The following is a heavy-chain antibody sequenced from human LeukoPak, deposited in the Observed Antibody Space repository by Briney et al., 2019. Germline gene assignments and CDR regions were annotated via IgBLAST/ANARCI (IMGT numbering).Heavy chain of an antibody. CDR1: GYTFTSYD. CDR2: MNPNSGKT. Sequence: ASVKVSCKASGYTFTSYDINWVRQATGQGLEWMVWMNPNSGKTGYAQKFQGRVTITRNTSISTAYMELSSLRSEDTAVYYCARAPRAAIRPYYFDYWGQGTLVTVSS. D-gene: IGHD2-2*02. V-gene: IGHV1-8*03. CDR3: ARAPRAAIRPYYFDY. J-gene: IGHJ4*02.